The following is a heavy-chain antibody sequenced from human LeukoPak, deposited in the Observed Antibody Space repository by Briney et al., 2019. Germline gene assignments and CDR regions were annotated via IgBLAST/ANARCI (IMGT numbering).Heavy chain of an antibody. V-gene: IGHV4-61*02. CDR1: GGSISSGSYY. J-gene: IGHJ3*02. CDR3: ARRAIVGAENAFDI. Sequence: SQTLSLTCTVSGGSISSGSYYWSWIRQPAGKGLEWIGRIYTSGSTNYNPSLKSRATISVDTSKNQFSLKLSSVTAADTAVYYCARRAIVGAENAFDIWGQGTMVTVSS. D-gene: IGHD1-26*01. CDR2: IYTSGST.